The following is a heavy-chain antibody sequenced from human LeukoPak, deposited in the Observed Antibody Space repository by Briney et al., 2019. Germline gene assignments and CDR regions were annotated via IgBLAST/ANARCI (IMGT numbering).Heavy chain of an antibody. CDR3: AREKTTPEAVFDY. Sequence: PSETLSLTCTVSGGSISSGGYYWSWIRQHPGKGLEWIGYIYYSGSTYYNPSLKSRVTISVDTSKNQFSLKLSSVTAADTAVYDCAREKTTPEAVFDYWGQGTLVTVSS. CDR1: GGSISSGGYY. J-gene: IGHJ4*02. V-gene: IGHV4-31*03. D-gene: IGHD4-11*01. CDR2: IYYSGST.